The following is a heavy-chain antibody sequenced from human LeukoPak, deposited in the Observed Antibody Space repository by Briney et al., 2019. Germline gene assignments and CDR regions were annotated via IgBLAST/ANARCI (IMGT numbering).Heavy chain of an antibody. CDR1: GGSISSYY. CDR2: IYYSGST. V-gene: IGHV4-59*01. J-gene: IGHJ3*02. CDR3: ATRGYSYRGAFDI. D-gene: IGHD5-18*01. Sequence: PSETLSLTCTVSGGSISSYYWSWIRQPPGKGLEWIGYIYYSGSTNYNPSLKSRVTISVDTSKNQFSLKLSSVTAADTAVYYCATRGYSYRGAFDIWGQGTMVTVSS.